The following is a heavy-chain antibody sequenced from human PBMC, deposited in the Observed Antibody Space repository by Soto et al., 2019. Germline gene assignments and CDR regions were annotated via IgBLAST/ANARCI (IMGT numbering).Heavy chain of an antibody. CDR2: IIPIFGTA. Sequence: QVQLVQSGAEVKKPGSSVKVSCKASGGTFSSYAISWVRQAPGQGLEWMGGIIPIFGTANYAQKFQGRVTITADESTSTAYMELSSLSSEDTAVYYCAPSLGELSYRGYYYYGIDVWGQGTTVTVSS. J-gene: IGHJ6*02. CDR3: APSLGELSYRGYYYYGIDV. CDR1: GGTFSSYA. D-gene: IGHD3-10*01. V-gene: IGHV1-69*01.